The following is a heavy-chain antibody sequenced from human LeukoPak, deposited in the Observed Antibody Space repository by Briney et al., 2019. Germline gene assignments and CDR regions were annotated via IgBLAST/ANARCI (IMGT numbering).Heavy chain of an antibody. CDR2: IYYSGST. J-gene: IGHJ4*02. D-gene: IGHD4-23*01. CDR3: ARAAYRSNSEFDF. V-gene: IGHV4-30-4*01. CDR1: GGSISSGDYY. Sequence: SQTLSLTCTVSGGSISSGDYYWSWIRQPPGKGLEWIGYIYYSGSTDYNPSLKSRVTISVDASKNQFSLRLRSVTAADTAVYYCARAAYRSNSEFDFWGQGTLVTVSS.